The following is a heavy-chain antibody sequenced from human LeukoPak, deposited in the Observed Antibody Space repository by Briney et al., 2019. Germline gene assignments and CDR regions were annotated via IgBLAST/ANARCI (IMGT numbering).Heavy chain of an antibody. Sequence: GGSLRLSCVASGFTFSPYWMSWVRQTPEKGLEFVANIKQDGSVKNYMDSLKGRSTISRDNAGESLYLEINSLRADDTAVYYCARDPESRAFDLWGQGALVTVSS. J-gene: IGHJ4*02. V-gene: IGHV3-7*01. CDR2: IKQDGSVK. CDR3: ARDPESRAFDL. CDR1: GFTFSPYW.